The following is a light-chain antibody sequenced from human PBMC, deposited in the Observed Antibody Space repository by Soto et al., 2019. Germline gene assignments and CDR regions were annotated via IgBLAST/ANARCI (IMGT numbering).Light chain of an antibody. V-gene: IGKV1-39*01. Sequence: DIPMTQSPSSLSASVVDIVTITCRASQSISSYLNWYQQKPGKAPKLLIYAASSLQSGVPSRFSGSGSGTDFTLTISSLQPDDFATYYCQQSSSTPLTFGGGTKVEIK. CDR2: AAS. J-gene: IGKJ4*01. CDR1: QSISSY. CDR3: QQSSSTPLT.